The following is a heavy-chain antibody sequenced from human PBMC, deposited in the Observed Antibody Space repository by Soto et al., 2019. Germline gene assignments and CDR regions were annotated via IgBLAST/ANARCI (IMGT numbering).Heavy chain of an antibody. CDR3: ARGIDWFDP. Sequence: LRLSCAASGFTFSSYWMHWVRQAPGKGLVWVSLITSDGSNTSYADSVKGRFTISRDNAKNTLYLQMNSLRAEDTAVYYCARGIDWFDPWGQGTLVTVSS. J-gene: IGHJ5*02. CDR1: GFTFSSYW. CDR2: ITSDGSNT. V-gene: IGHV3-74*01.